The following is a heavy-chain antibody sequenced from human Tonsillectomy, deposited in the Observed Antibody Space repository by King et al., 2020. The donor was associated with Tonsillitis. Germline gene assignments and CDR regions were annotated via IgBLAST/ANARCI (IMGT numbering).Heavy chain of an antibody. CDR2: MNPNRGST. D-gene: IGHD5-18*01. V-gene: IGHV1-8*01. Sequence: QLVQSGAEVRKPGASVKVSRKASGYTFTSYDINWVRQASGQGLEWMGWMNPNRGSTGYAQKFQGRVTMTRNTSITTAYMELSSLRSEDTAVYYCARVPSDTTYYYYGGMDVWGQGTTVTVSS. CDR1: GYTFTSYD. CDR3: ARVPSDTTYYYYGGMDV. J-gene: IGHJ6*02.